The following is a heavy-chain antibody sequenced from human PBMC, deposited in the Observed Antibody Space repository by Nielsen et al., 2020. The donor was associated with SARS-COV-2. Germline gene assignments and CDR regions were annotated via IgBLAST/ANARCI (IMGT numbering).Heavy chain of an antibody. CDR1: GFTFSSYS. CDR3: ARDNRALRFLEWLSEDGLAFDI. D-gene: IGHD3-3*01. V-gene: IGHV3-21*01. J-gene: IGHJ3*02. Sequence: GESLKISCAASGFTFSSYSMNWVRQAPGKGLEWVSSISSSSSYIYYADSVKGRFTISRDNAKNSLYLQMNSLRAEDTAVYYCARDNRALRFLEWLSEDGLAFDIWGQGTMVTVSS. CDR2: ISSSSSYI.